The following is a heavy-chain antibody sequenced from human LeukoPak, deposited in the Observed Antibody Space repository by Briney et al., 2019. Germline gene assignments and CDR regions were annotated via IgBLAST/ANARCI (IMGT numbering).Heavy chain of an antibody. CDR2: IYTSGST. D-gene: IGHD1-20*01. J-gene: IGHJ4*02. V-gene: IGHV4-4*07. CDR1: GGSISRYY. CDR3: VRGHRDNWHLDFAH. Sequence: SEALSLTCTVSGGSISRYYWNWIRQPAGKGLEWIGRIYTSGSTNYNPSLKSRVTMSVDASKNQLFLTLTSVTAADTAMYYCVRGHRDNWHLDFAHWGQGTLVTVSS.